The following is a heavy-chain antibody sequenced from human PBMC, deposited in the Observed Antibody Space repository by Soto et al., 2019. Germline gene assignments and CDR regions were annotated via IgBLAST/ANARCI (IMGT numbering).Heavy chain of an antibody. Sequence: QVQLQQWGAGLLKPSETLSLACAVYGGSLSGYYGNWIRQSPGKGLEWIGEINYSGSTNYNPSIKSRVTISRDTSKNQFSLKLSTVTAADTAVYYCARTRNLDVWGQGTTVTVSS. CDR3: ARTRNLDV. CDR1: GGSLSGYY. J-gene: IGHJ6*02. D-gene: IGHD1-1*01. CDR2: INYSGST. V-gene: IGHV4-34*01.